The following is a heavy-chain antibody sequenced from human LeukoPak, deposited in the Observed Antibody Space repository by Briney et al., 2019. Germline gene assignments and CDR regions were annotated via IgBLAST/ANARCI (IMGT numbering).Heavy chain of an antibody. V-gene: IGHV1-18*01. CDR3: ARAYLPSFDSTHGFDL. D-gene: IGHD3-9*01. Sequence: ASVKVSCTSSSYTFSNYLIAWVRQAPGQGLEWMGWISGYNGNTQYAQKLQGRVTMTTDTSTSTAYMELGSLRSDDTAIYYCARAYLPSFDSTHGFDLWGQGTKVTVSS. CDR1: SYTFSNYL. CDR2: ISGYNGNT. J-gene: IGHJ3*01.